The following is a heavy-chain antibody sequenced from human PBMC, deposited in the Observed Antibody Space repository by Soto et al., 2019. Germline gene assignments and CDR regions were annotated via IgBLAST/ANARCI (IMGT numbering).Heavy chain of an antibody. D-gene: IGHD5-18*01. Sequence: QVQLVESGGGVVQPGRSLRLSCAASGFTFSSYAMHWVRQAPGKGLEWVAVISYDGSNKYYADSVKGRFTISRDNSKNTLYLQMNSLRAEDTAVYYCARDGGDTAMVDYYYYGMDVWGQGTTVTVSS. J-gene: IGHJ6*02. V-gene: IGHV3-30-3*01. CDR2: ISYDGSNK. CDR1: GFTFSSYA. CDR3: ARDGGDTAMVDYYYYGMDV.